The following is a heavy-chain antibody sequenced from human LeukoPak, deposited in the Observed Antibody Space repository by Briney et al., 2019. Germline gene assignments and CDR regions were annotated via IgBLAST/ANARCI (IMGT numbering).Heavy chain of an antibody. CDR1: GITFSSYA. CDR2: ISYDGRNK. J-gene: IGHJ3*02. Sequence: GGSLRLSCAASGITFSSYAMHWVRQAPGKGLEWVAVISYDGRNKYYADSVKGRFTISRDNSKTTLFLQMNSLRAEDTAVYYCARDRGRGAVAGTRDAFDIWGQGTIVTVSS. CDR3: ARDRGRGAVAGTRDAFDI. D-gene: IGHD6-19*01. V-gene: IGHV3-30*04.